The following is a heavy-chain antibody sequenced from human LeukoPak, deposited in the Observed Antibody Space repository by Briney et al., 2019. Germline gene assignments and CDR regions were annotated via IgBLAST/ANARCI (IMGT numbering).Heavy chain of an antibody. D-gene: IGHD6-6*01. CDR1: GFTFSSYG. J-gene: IGHJ4*02. CDR2: KWYDGSNK. Sequence: GGPLRLSCAASGFTFSSYGMHWVRQAPGKGLEGVADKWYDGSNKYYADSVKGRFTISRDNSKNTLYLQMNSLRAEGTAVYYCARDRYSSSSFDYWGQGTLVTVSS. CDR3: ARDRYSSSSFDY. V-gene: IGHV3-33*01.